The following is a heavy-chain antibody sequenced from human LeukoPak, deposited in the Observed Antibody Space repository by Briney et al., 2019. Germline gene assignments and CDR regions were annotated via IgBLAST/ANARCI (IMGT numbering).Heavy chain of an antibody. V-gene: IGHV3-64*01. CDR1: LFTSCSYA. CDR3: ARGPPHDYGDY. CDR2: IICKGGST. Sequence: GGSLRLPSAPSLFTSCSYALHWVREAPGEGLENVSPIICKGGSTHYANSVKGSFTISRDTSKKTLYLQIGSLRAEDMAVYYCARGPPHDYGDYCGQGTLVTVSS. J-gene: IGHJ4*02.